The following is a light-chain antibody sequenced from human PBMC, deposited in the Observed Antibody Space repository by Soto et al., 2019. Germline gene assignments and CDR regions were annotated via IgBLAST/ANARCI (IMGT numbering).Light chain of an antibody. Sequence: EIVLTQSPATLSLSPGERATLSCRASQSVRNDLVWYHQKPGQAPRVLIYSASNRATGIPARFSGSGSGTDFTRTISSLEPEDFAFYYWHQRTSWPPTFGGGTKVEMK. J-gene: IGKJ4*01. CDR2: SAS. CDR1: QSVRND. V-gene: IGKV3-11*01. CDR3: HQRTSWPPT.